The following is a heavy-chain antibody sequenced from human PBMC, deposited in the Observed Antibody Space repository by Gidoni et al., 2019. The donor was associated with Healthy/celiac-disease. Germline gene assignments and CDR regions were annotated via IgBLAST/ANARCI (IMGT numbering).Heavy chain of an antibody. CDR1: GFTFSDYY. CDR2: ISSSSSYT. V-gene: IGHV3-11*05. J-gene: IGHJ6*02. Sequence: QVQLVESGGGLVKPGGSLRLSCAASGFTFSDYYMSWIRQAPGKGLEWVSYISSSSSYTNYADSVKGRFTISRDNAKNSLYLQRNSLRAEDTAVYYCARDRKAVAPSRVYYYYGMDVWGQGTTVTVSS. CDR3: ARDRKAVAPSRVYYYYGMDV. D-gene: IGHD6-19*01.